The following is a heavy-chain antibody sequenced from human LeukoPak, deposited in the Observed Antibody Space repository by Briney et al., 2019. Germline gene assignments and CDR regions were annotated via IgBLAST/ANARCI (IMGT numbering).Heavy chain of an antibody. V-gene: IGHV3-74*01. CDR2: INSGGSGT. Sequence: GGSLRLSCAASGFNFASNWMHWVRQTPGKGLMWVSRINSGGSGTSYADSVEGRFTISRDNAKNTLYLQMNSLRVEDTAVYYCAGPRGPLPEYWGRGPRFPVPS. D-gene: IGHD3-10*01. J-gene: IGHJ4*02. CDR3: AGPRGPLPEY. CDR1: GFNFASNW.